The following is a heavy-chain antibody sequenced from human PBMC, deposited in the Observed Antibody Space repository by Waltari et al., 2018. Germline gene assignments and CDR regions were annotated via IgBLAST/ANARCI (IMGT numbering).Heavy chain of an antibody. J-gene: IGHJ4*02. Sequence: EVQLVESGGGLVQPGGSLRLSCAASGFTFSSSWMHWVRQAPGKGLVWGSRIKGDGSSTGYVDSVKGRFTISRDNAKNTVFLQMNGLRADDTAVYYCTTGGGLSQYWGRGTLVTVSS. CDR1: GFTFSSSW. CDR3: TTGGGLSQY. D-gene: IGHD1-1*01. CDR2: IKGDGSST. V-gene: IGHV3-74*01.